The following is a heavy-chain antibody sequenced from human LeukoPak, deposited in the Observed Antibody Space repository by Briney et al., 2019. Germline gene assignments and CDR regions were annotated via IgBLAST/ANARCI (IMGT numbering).Heavy chain of an antibody. Sequence: SETLSLTCAVSGYSISSGHYWGWIRQPPGRGLEWIGSINHRGTTNYNPSLTSRVTISVYTSKNQFSLKLSSVTAADTAVYYCARTGGYYYGSATYYNPDYWGRGTLVTVSS. CDR1: GYSISSGHY. CDR3: ARTGGYYYGSATYYNPDY. V-gene: IGHV4-38-2*01. CDR2: INHRGTT. D-gene: IGHD3-10*01. J-gene: IGHJ4*02.